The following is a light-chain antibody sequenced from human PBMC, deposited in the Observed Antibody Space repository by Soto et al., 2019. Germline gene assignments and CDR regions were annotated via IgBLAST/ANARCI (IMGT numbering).Light chain of an antibody. V-gene: IGKV4-1*01. CDR1: QSVLYSSNNKNY. Sequence: DLVMTQSPDSLAVSLGERATINCKSSQSVLYSSNNKNYLAWYQQQPGQPPKLLIYWASTRESGVPARFSGSGSGTDFTLTISSLQAEDGAVYYCQQYDSTHLTFGGGTKVEIK. CDR3: QQYDSTHLT. J-gene: IGKJ4*01. CDR2: WAS.